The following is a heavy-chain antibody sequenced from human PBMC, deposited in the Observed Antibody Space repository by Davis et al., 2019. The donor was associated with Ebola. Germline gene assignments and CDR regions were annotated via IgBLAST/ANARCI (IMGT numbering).Heavy chain of an antibody. Sequence: LRLSCTVSGGSISSGGYYWSWIRQHPGKGLEWIGYIYYSGSTYYNPSLKSRVTISVDTSKNQFSLKLSSVTAADTAVYYCARAGRYSYALSGYFQHWGQGTLVTVSS. V-gene: IGHV4-31*03. CDR3: ARAGRYSYALSGYFQH. J-gene: IGHJ1*01. D-gene: IGHD5-18*01. CDR2: IYYSGST. CDR1: GGSISSGGYY.